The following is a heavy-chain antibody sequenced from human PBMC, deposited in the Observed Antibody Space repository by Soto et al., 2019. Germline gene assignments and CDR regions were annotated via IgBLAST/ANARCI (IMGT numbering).Heavy chain of an antibody. Sequence: PGGSLRLSCAASGFTFSSYAMSWVRQAPGKGLEWVSAISGSGGSTYYADSVKGRFTISRDNSKNTLYLQMNSLRAEDTAVYYCAKDRGGGYYYDSSGYYYPNYYGMDVWGQGTTVTV. J-gene: IGHJ6*02. D-gene: IGHD3-22*01. CDR2: ISGSGGST. CDR3: AKDRGGGYYYDSSGYYYPNYYGMDV. V-gene: IGHV3-23*01. CDR1: GFTFSSYA.